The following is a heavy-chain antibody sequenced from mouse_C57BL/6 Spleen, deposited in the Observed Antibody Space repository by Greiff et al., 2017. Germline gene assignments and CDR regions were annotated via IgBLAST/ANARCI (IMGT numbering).Heavy chain of an antibody. V-gene: IGHV1-82*01. CDR1: GYAFSSSW. D-gene: IGHD1-1*01. CDR3: GITTVVVDYAMDY. J-gene: IGHJ4*01. Sequence: QVQLQQSGPELVKPGASVKISCKASGYAFSSSWMHWVKQRPGQGLEWIGRIYPGAGDTNYNGKFKGKATLTADKSSSTAYMQLSSLTSEDSAVYFCGITTVVVDYAMDYWGQGTTVTVSS. CDR2: IYPGAGDT.